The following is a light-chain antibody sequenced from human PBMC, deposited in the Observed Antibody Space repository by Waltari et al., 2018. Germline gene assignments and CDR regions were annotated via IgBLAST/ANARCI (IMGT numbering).Light chain of an antibody. CDR2: TDT. CDR3: QSAESSGTYYV. CDR1: ALPQNS. V-gene: IGLV3-25*03. J-gene: IGLJ1*01. Sequence: SYELTQPPSVSVSPGQTARITCSGDALPQNSAYWFQQKPGQAPVLVIYTDTERPSGIPERFSGSSSGTTVTLTISGVQAEDEADYYCQSAESSGTYYVFGNGTKVTVL.